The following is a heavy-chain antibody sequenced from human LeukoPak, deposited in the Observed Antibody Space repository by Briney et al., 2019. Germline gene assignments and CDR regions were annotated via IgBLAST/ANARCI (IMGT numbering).Heavy chain of an antibody. D-gene: IGHD2-2*01. CDR1: GGTFSSYA. V-gene: IGHV1-69*01. CDR2: IIPIFGTA. J-gene: IGHJ6*04. CDR3: AILVVPAAIGNYYGMDV. Sequence: GSPVKVSCKASGGTFSSYAISWVRQAPGQGLEWMGGIIPIFGTANYAQKFQGRVTITADESTSTAYMELSSLRSEDTAVYYCAILVVPAAIGNYYGMDVWGKGTTVTVSS.